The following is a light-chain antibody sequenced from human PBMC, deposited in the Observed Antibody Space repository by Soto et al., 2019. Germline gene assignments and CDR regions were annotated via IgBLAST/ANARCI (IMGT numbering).Light chain of an antibody. CDR2: DDD. Sequence: NFMLTQPHSVSESPGKTVTMSCTRSSGSIDSDYVQWYQQRPGSAPTTVIYDDDQRPSGVPDRFSGSIDSSSNSASLTISGLKTEDEADYYCQSYDATTVVFGGGTQLTVL. CDR1: SGSIDSDY. CDR3: QSYDATTVV. V-gene: IGLV6-57*04. J-gene: IGLJ2*01.